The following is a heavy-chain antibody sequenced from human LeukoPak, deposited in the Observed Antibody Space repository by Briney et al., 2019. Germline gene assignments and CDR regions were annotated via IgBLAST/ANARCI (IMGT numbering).Heavy chain of an antibody. V-gene: IGHV4-34*01. Sequence: PSETLSLTCAVYGGSFSGYYWSWIRQPPGKGLEWIGEINHSGSTNYNPSLKSRVTISVDTSKNQFSLKLSSVTAADTAVYYCARAPGCYDSSGYLPHYFDYWGQGTLVTVSS. CDR3: ARAPGCYDSSGYLPHYFDY. J-gene: IGHJ4*02. CDR1: GGSFSGYY. D-gene: IGHD3-22*01. CDR2: INHSGST.